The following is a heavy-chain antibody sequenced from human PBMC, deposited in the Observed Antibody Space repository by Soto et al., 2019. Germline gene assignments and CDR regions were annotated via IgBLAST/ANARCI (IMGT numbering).Heavy chain of an antibody. Sequence: GGSLRLSCAASGFTFSSYAMSWVRQAPGKGLEWVSAISGSGGSTYYADSVKGRFTISRDNSKNTLYLQRNSLRAEDTAVYYCAKESGRGLLLWFGELLQTDYYYYGMDVWGQGTTVTVSS. CDR2: ISGSGGST. J-gene: IGHJ6*02. CDR1: GFTFSSYA. V-gene: IGHV3-23*01. CDR3: AKESGRGLLLWFGELLQTDYYYYGMDV. D-gene: IGHD3-10*01.